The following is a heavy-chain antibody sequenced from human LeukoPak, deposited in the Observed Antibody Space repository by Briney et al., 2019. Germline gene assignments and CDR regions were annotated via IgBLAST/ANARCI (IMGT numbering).Heavy chain of an antibody. J-gene: IGHJ4*02. CDR2: IYPSDSNT. Sequence: GESLKISCKGSGYSFTTYWIGWVRQMPGKGLEWMGIIYPSDSNTRYSPSFQGQVTISADKYISTAYLQWSSLKASDTAVYYCARRGEAVAAFDYWGQGTLVTVSS. CDR3: ARRGEAVAAFDY. V-gene: IGHV5-51*01. CDR1: GYSFTTYW. D-gene: IGHD6-19*01.